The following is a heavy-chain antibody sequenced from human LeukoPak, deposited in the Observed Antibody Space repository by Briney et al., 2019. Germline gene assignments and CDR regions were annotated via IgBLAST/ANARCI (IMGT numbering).Heavy chain of an antibody. CDR3: ARHQTSYDAFDI. CDR1: GGSFSGYY. J-gene: IGHJ3*02. CDR2: INHSGST. D-gene: IGHD2-2*01. Sequence: PSETLSLTCAVYGGSFSGYYWSWIRQPPGKGLEWIGEINHSGSTNYNPSLKSRVTISVDTSKNQFSLKLSSVTAADTAVYYCARHQTSYDAFDIWGQGTMVTVSS. V-gene: IGHV4-34*01.